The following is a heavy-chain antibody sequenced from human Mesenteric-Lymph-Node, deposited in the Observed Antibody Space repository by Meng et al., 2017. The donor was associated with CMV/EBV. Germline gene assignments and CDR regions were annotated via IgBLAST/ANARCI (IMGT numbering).Heavy chain of an antibody. J-gene: IGHJ4*02. CDR1: GYPFSTYF. CDR2: INPNNGNT. Sequence: ASGYPFSTYFIHWVRQAPGQGIEWMGIINPNNGNTRYGQKFQGRVTMTRDTSTSTVYMGLSSLRSEDTAVYYCARASGSSWYLPFDCWGQGTLVTVSS. D-gene: IGHD6-13*01. CDR3: ARASGSSWYLPFDC. V-gene: IGHV1-46*01.